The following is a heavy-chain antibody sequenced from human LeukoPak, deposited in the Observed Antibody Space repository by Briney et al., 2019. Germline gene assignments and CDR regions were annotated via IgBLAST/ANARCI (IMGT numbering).Heavy chain of an antibody. V-gene: IGHV3-48*01. D-gene: IGHD2-15*01. CDR2: ISSSSSTI. CDR3: ARVSGILGY. Sequence: GESLKISCAASGFTFSSYSMNWVRQAPGKGLEWVSYISSSSSTIYYADSVKGRFTISRDNAKNSLYLQMNSLRAEDTAVYYCARVSGILGYWGQGTLVTVSS. J-gene: IGHJ4*02. CDR1: GFTFSSYS.